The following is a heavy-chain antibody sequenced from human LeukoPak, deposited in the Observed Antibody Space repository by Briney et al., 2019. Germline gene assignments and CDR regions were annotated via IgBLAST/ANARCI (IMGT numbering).Heavy chain of an antibody. CDR2: INPTGGNT. V-gene: IGHV1-46*01. Sequence: ASVKVSCKASGYTFTDYYMHWVRQAPGQGLEWIGIINPTGGNTNFAQKFQGRVIMTRDMSTSTVYMELSSLRSEDTAVYYCARVPQLSVVDAFDIWGQGTLVTVSS. J-gene: IGHJ3*02. CDR1: GYTFTDYY. CDR3: ARVPQLSVVDAFDI. D-gene: IGHD1-1*01.